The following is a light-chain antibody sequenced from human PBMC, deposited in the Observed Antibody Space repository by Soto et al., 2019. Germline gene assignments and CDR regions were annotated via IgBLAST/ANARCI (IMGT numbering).Light chain of an antibody. CDR3: QQYYSSPLT. Sequence: DIVMTQTPDSLAVSLGETATINCKSSQSILYSSNNNNYLTWYQQKPAQTPKLLIYCASTRESGVPARFSGSGSGTAFTLTISRLQAEDVAVYYCQQYYSSPLTFGGGTKVEIK. J-gene: IGKJ4*01. V-gene: IGKV4-1*01. CDR2: CAS. CDR1: QSILYSSNNNNY.